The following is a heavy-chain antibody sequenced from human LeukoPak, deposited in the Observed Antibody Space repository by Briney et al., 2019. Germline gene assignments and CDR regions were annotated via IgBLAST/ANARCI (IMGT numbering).Heavy chain of an antibody. CDR2: IKQDGSEK. J-gene: IGHJ4*02. V-gene: IGHV3-7*01. CDR3: ARVSGYSYGPEVY. Sequence: GGSLRLSCAASGFTFSSYWMSWVRQAPGKGLEWVANIKQDGSEKYYVDSVKGRFTISRDNAKNSLYLQMNSLRAEDTAVYYCARVSGYSYGPEVYWGQGTLVTVSS. CDR1: GFTFSSYW. D-gene: IGHD5-18*01.